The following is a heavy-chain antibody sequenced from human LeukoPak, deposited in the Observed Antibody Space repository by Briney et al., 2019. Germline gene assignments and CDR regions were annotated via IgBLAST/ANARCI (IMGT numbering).Heavy chain of an antibody. V-gene: IGHV1-18*01. CDR2: ISAYNGNT. Sequence: GASVKVSCKASGYTFTSYGISWVRQAPGQGLEWMGWISAYNGNTNYAQKLQGRVTMTTDTSTSTAYMELRSQRSDDTAVYYCAGPIAAAGKFDYWGQGTLVTVSS. J-gene: IGHJ4*02. CDR1: GYTFTSYG. CDR3: AGPIAAAGKFDY. D-gene: IGHD6-13*01.